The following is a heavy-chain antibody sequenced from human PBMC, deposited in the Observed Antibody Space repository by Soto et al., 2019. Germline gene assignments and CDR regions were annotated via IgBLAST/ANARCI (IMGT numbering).Heavy chain of an antibody. CDR2: ISPNGGST. CDR3: ARAGFYYGSGSYGYGMDF. CDR1: GFSFSSYA. J-gene: IGHJ6*02. Sequence: EVQLVESGGGLVQPGGSLRLSCAASGFSFSSYAMHWVRQAPGKGLEYVSVISPNGGSTYYSDSVKGRFTISRDNSKNTLYLQMGSLRAEDMAVYYCARAGFYYGSGSYGYGMDFWGQGTSVTVSS. D-gene: IGHD3-10*01. V-gene: IGHV3-64*07.